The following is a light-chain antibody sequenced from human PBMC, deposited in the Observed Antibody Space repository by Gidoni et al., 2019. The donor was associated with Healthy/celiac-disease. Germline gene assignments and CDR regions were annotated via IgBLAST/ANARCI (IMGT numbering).Light chain of an antibody. J-gene: IGKJ4*01. CDR2: GAS. Sequence: DIVMTQPPATLSVSPGERATISCRASQSVSSNLAWYQQKPGQAPRLLIYGASTRATGIPARFSGSGSGTEFTLTISSLQSEDFAVYYCQQDNNWPLTFGGGTKVEIK. CDR3: QQDNNWPLT. CDR1: QSVSSN. V-gene: IGKV3-15*01.